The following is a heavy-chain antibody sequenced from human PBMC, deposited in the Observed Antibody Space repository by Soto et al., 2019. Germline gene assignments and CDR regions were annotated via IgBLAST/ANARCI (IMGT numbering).Heavy chain of an antibody. J-gene: IGHJ6*02. CDR1: RFTFSSYW. V-gene: IGHV3-7*01. CDR2: IKQDGSEK. CDR3: ARVDCSGGSCYSSYYYGMDV. Sequence: EVQLVESGGGLVQPGGSLRLSCAASRFTFSSYWMSWVRQAPGKGLEWVANIKQDGSEKYYVDSVKGRFTISRDNAKNSLYLQMNSLRAEDTAVYYCARVDCSGGSCYSSYYYGMDVWGQGTTVTVSS. D-gene: IGHD2-15*01.